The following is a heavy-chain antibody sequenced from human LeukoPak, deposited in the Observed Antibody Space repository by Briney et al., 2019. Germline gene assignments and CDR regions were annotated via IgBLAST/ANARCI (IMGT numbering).Heavy chain of an antibody. CDR3: ASLVATTRRFDY. CDR2: INHSGST. Sequence: PSETLSLTCAVYGGSFSGYYWSWIRQPPGKGLEWIGEINHSGSTNYNPSLKSRVTISVDTSKNQFSLRLSSVTAADTAVYYCASLVATTRRFDYWGQGTLVTVSS. CDR1: GGSFSGYY. J-gene: IGHJ4*02. D-gene: IGHD5-12*01. V-gene: IGHV4-34*01.